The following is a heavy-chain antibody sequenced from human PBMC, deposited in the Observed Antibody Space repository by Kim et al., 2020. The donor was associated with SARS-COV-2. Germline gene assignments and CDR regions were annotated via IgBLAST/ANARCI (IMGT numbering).Heavy chain of an antibody. Sequence: SETLSLTCAVSGGSISSSNWWSWVRQPPGKGLEWIGEIYHSGSTNYNPSLKSRVTISVDKSKNQFSLKLSSVTAADTAVYYCASMYYYDSSGYYGWYFDLWGRGTLVTVSS. CDR3: ASMYYYDSSGYYGWYFDL. D-gene: IGHD3-22*01. CDR2: IYHSGST. V-gene: IGHV4-4*02. J-gene: IGHJ2*01. CDR1: GGSISSSNW.